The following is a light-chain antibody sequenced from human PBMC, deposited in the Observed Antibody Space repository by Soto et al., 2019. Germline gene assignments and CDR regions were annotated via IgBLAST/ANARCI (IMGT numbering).Light chain of an antibody. CDR3: QHYNSYSEA. CDR1: QTISSW. J-gene: IGKJ1*01. CDR2: DAS. Sequence: DIQLTQSPSFLSASVGDRFTITCRASQTISSWLAWYQQKPGKAPKLLIYDASSLESGVPPRFSGSGSGTEFTLTISSLQPDDFATYYCQHYNSYSEAFGQGTKVDI. V-gene: IGKV1-5*01.